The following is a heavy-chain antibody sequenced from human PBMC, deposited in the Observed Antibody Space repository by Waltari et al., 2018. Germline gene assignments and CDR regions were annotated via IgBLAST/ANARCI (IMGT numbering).Heavy chain of an antibody. CDR1: GGSISDSNYY. CDR2: IYYSATT. V-gene: IGHV4-39*07. J-gene: IGHJ5*02. Sequence: QLQLQESGPRVVKPGETLSLTCTVSGGSISDSNYYWAWIRQPPGKGLEWIGSIYYSATTFSNPSLKSRVTLSVDTSKNQFSLKLDSVTAADSAVYYCARTHNNWFDPWGQGTLVTVSS. CDR3: ARTHNNWFDP.